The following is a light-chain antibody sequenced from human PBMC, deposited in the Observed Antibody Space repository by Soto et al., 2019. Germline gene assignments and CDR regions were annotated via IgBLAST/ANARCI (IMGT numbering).Light chain of an antibody. CDR2: GAS. V-gene: IGKV3-20*01. J-gene: IGKJ1*01. Sequence: EIVLTQSPGTLSLSPGARDPLSCRASQSVSSSYLAWYQQKPGQAPRLLIYGASSRATGIPDRFSGSGSGTDFTLTISRLEPEDFAVYYCQQYGSSLRAFGQGTKVDI. CDR3: QQYGSSLRA. CDR1: QSVSSSY.